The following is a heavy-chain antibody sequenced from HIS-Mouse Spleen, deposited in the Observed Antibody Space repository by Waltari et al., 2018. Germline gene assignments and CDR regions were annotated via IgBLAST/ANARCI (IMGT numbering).Heavy chain of an antibody. D-gene: IGHD1-26*01. CDR2: ISWNSGSI. CDR3: AKDIGERVGAFDY. Sequence: EVQLVESGGGLVQPGRSLRLSCAASGFTFDDYAMHGVRQAPGKGLEWVSGISWNSGSIGYADSVKGRFTISRDNAKNSLYLQMNSLRAEDTALYYCAKDIGERVGAFDYWGQGTLVTVSS. CDR1: GFTFDDYA. V-gene: IGHV3-9*01. J-gene: IGHJ4*02.